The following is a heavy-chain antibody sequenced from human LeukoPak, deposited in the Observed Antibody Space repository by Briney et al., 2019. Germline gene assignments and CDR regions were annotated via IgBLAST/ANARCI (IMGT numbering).Heavy chain of an antibody. Sequence: GGSLRLSCAGSGFPFSSYPISWVRQPPGKGLEWVSAITASGDSTYSADSVKGRFTISRDNSKNTLYLQMNSLRAVDTAVYYCAKDRYSSASLLANNPFDYWGQGTLVTVSS. CDR1: GFPFSSYP. V-gene: IGHV3-23*01. D-gene: IGHD6-25*01. CDR3: AKDRYSSASLLANNPFDY. J-gene: IGHJ4*02. CDR2: ITASGDST.